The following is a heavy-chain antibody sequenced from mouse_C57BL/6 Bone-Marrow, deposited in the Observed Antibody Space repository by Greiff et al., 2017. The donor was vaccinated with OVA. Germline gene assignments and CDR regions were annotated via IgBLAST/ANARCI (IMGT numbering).Heavy chain of an antibody. CDR1: GYTFTNYW. J-gene: IGHJ1*03. CDR3: ARKGYRNNGDWYFDV. D-gene: IGHD2-1*01. V-gene: IGHV1-63*01. CDR2: IYPGGGYT. Sequence: QVQLKQSGAELVRPGTSVKMSCKASGYTFTNYWIGWAKQRPGHGLEWIGDIYPGGGYTNYNEKFKGKATLTADKSSSTAYMQFSSLTSEDSAIYYCARKGYRNNGDWYFDVWGTGTTVTVSS.